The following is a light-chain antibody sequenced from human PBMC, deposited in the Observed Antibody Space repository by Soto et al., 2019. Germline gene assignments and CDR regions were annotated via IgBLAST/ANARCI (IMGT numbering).Light chain of an antibody. Sequence: EIVLTQSPGTLSLSPGERATLSCRASQSVSSSYLAWYQQKPGQAPRLLIYGASSRATGSPHRFSDSGSGTDSTLTISRLEHEDFAVYCSQQNTFGEGTKLEIK. CDR2: GAS. CDR1: QSVSSSY. V-gene: IGKV3-20*01. CDR3: QQNT. J-gene: IGKJ2*01.